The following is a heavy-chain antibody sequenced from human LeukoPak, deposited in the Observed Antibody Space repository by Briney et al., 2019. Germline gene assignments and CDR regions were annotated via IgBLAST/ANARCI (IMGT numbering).Heavy chain of an antibody. CDR1: GFTFSSYS. Sequence: GGSLRLSCAASGFTFSSYSMNWVRQAPGKGLEWVSYISSSSSTIYYADSVKGRFTISRDNVKNSLYLQMNSLRAEDTAVYYCARMELFDYWGQGTLVTVSS. CDR3: ARMELFDY. D-gene: IGHD1-26*01. J-gene: IGHJ4*02. V-gene: IGHV3-48*01. CDR2: ISSSSSTI.